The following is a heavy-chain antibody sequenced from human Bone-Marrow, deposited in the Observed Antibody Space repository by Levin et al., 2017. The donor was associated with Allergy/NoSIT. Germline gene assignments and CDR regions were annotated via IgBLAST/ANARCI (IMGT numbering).Heavy chain of an antibody. Sequence: HPGGSLRLSCAASGFTFGDYAMNWVRQAPGKGLEWVAGISGSGGSSYSADSVKGRCTIARDNSKNTLYLHMNSLRPEDTAIYFCAKMLYGSPFFASFDYWAQGTLVTVSS. J-gene: IGHJ4*02. CDR1: GFTFGDYA. CDR3: AKMLYGSPFFASFDY. V-gene: IGHV3-23*01. CDR2: ISGSGGSS. D-gene: IGHD6-13*01.